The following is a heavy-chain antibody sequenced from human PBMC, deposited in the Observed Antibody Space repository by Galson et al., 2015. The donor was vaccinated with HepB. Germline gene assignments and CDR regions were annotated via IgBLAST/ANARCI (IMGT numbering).Heavy chain of an antibody. CDR3: ARIQYSGSNGDAFDI. Sequence: PALVKPTQTLTLTCTFSGFSLSTSGMCVSWIRQPPGKALEWLALIDWDDDKYYSTSLKTRLTISKDTSKNQVVLTMTNMDPVDTATYYCARIQYSGSNGDAFDIWGQGTMVTVSS. V-gene: IGHV2-70*01. CDR2: IDWDDDK. D-gene: IGHD1-26*01. J-gene: IGHJ3*02. CDR1: GFSLSTSGMC.